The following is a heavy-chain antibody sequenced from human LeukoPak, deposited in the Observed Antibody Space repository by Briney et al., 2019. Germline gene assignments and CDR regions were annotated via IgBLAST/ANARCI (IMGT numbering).Heavy chain of an antibody. V-gene: IGHV4-59*13. J-gene: IGHJ3*02. CDR3: ARDYDSSGYYDAFDI. Sequence: SESLSLTCTASGCSISSYYWSWIRQPPGKGLEWIGYIYYSGSTNYNPSLKSRVSISVDTSKSQFSLKLSSVTAADTAVYYCARDYDSSGYYDAFDIWGQGTKITVSS. D-gene: IGHD3-22*01. CDR1: GCSISSYY. CDR2: IYYSGST.